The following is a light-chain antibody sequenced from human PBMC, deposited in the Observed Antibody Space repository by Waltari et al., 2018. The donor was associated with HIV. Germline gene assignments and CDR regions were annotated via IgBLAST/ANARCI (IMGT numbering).Light chain of an antibody. J-gene: IGKJ2*03. CDR1: RSVGSY. Sequence: DIVLTQSPATLSLSQGDRATLSCRASRSVGSYLAWYQQKPGQAPRLLIYDASNRATGIPARFSGSGSGTDFTLTISSLEPEDFAVYYCQQRTNWPPYSFGQGTKLEIK. V-gene: IGKV3-11*01. CDR3: QQRTNWPPYS. CDR2: DAS.